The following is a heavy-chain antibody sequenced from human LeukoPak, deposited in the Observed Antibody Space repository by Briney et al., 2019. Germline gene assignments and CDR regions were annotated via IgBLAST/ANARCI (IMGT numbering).Heavy chain of an antibody. V-gene: IGHV4-61*02. CDR3: ARLGEMPPDYYYYMDV. D-gene: IGHD5-24*01. CDR2: IYTSGST. Sequence: SETLSLTCTVSGGSVSSGTNYWIWIRQPAGKGLEWIGRIYTSGSTDYNPPFDSRVTISIDTSKNQFSLRLSSVTAADTAVYYCARLGEMPPDYYYYMDVWGKGTTVTVS. J-gene: IGHJ6*03. CDR1: GGSVSSGTNY.